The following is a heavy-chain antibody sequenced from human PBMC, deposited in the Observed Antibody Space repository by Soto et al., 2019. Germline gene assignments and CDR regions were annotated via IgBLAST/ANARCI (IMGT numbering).Heavy chain of an antibody. CDR3: ARFRGMVRGVIIDLLDY. J-gene: IGHJ4*02. Sequence: ETLSLTCAVYGGSFSGYYWSWIRQPPGKGLEWIGEINHSGSTNYNPSLKSRVTISVDTSKNQFSLKLSSVTAADTAVYYCARFRGMVRGVIIDLLDYWGQGTLVTVSS. D-gene: IGHD3-10*01. CDR2: INHSGST. V-gene: IGHV4-34*01. CDR1: GGSFSGYY.